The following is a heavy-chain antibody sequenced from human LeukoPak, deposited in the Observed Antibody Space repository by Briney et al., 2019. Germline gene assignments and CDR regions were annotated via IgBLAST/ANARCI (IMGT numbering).Heavy chain of an antibody. D-gene: IGHD3-10*01. CDR3: AKVDGYYYGSGSPFDY. J-gene: IGHJ4*02. CDR1: GFTFDDYA. Sequence: GGSLRLSCAAFGFTFDDYAMHWVRQAPGKGLEWVSGISWNSGSIGYADSVKGRFTISRDNAKNSLYLQMNSLRAEDTALYYCAKVDGYYYGSGSPFDYWGQGTLVTVSS. V-gene: IGHV3-9*01. CDR2: ISWNSGSI.